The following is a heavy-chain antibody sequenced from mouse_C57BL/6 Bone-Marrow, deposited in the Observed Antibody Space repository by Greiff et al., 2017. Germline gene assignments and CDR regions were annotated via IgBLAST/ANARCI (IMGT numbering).Heavy chain of an antibody. Sequence: VQLQQPGAELVMPGASVKLSCKASGYTFTSYWMHWVKQRPGQGLEWIGEIDPSDSYTNYNQKFKGKSTLTVDKSSSTAYMQLSSLTSEDSAVYYCARESNYAMDYWGQGTSVTGSA. D-gene: IGHD5-1*01. CDR1: GYTFTSYW. CDR3: ARESNYAMDY. V-gene: IGHV1-69*01. CDR2: IDPSDSYT. J-gene: IGHJ4*01.